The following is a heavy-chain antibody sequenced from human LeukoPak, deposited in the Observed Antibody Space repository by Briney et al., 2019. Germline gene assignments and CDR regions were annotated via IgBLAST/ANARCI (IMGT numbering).Heavy chain of an antibody. Sequence: SETLSLTCTVSGDSISTSRYYWGWLRQPPGKGLTWLGSIYYSGSTYYNPSLKSRVTISVDTSKNQFSLNLYSVTAADTAVFYCARSYYYDYRQIDYWGQGTLVTVSS. CDR2: IYYSGST. CDR3: ARSYYYDYRQIDY. D-gene: IGHD3-22*01. CDR1: GDSISTSRYY. V-gene: IGHV4-39*01. J-gene: IGHJ4*02.